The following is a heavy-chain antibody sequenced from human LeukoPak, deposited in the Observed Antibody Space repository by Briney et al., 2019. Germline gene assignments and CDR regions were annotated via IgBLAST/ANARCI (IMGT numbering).Heavy chain of an antibody. CDR3: ARGGGYSYGSFDY. Sequence: GGSLRLSCAASGFTFSSYGMSWVRQAPGKGLEWVSAISGSGGSTYYADSVKGRFTISRDNAKNTLYLQMNSLRAEDTAVYYCARGGGYSYGSFDYWGQGTLVTVSS. CDR1: GFTFSSYG. V-gene: IGHV3-23*01. CDR2: ISGSGGST. J-gene: IGHJ4*02. D-gene: IGHD5-18*01.